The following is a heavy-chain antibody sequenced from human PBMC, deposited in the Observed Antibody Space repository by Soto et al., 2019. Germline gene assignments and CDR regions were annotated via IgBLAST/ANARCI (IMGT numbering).Heavy chain of an antibody. CDR2: ISFDGSNT. D-gene: IGHD2-15*01. J-gene: IGHJ4*02. V-gene: IGHV3-30*03. Sequence: QVHLVESGGGVVQPGRSLRLSCAASGFTFTTYGMNWVREGPGKGLEWVAVISFDGSNTYFADSVKGRFTISRDNSKKTLYLQMNSRRPEDTALYYCVGGQYYFDYRGQGTLVTVSS. CDR3: VGGQYYFDY. CDR1: GFTFTTYG.